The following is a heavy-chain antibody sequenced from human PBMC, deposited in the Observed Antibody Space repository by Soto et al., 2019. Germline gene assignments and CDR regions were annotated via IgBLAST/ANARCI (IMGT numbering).Heavy chain of an antibody. Sequence: EVQLVESGGGLVQPGGSLRLSCAASGFTFSSYSMNWVRQAPGKGLEWVSYISSSRSTIYYADSVKGRFTISRDNAKNSLYLQMNSLRDEDTAVYYCARHPGRITIFGVVIDNGMDVWGQGTTVTVSS. CDR3: ARHPGRITIFGVVIDNGMDV. D-gene: IGHD3-3*01. CDR1: GFTFSSYS. V-gene: IGHV3-48*02. CDR2: ISSSRSTI. J-gene: IGHJ6*02.